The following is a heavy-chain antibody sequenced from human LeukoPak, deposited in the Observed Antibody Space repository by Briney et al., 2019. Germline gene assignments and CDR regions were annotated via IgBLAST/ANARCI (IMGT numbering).Heavy chain of an antibody. CDR1: GGSISSYY. V-gene: IGHV4-59*04. CDR2: IYYSGST. CDR3: ARTKSYPSFDY. J-gene: IGHJ4*02. D-gene: IGHD1-7*01. Sequence: SETLSLTCTVSGGSISSYYWSWIRQPPGEGLEWIGNIYYSGSTYYNPSLKSRVTISVDTSKNQFSLKLSFVTAADTAVYYCARTKSYPSFDYWGQGTLVTVSS.